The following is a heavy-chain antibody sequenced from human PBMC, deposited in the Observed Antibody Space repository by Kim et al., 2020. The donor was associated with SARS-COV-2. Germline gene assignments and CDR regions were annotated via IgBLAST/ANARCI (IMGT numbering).Heavy chain of an antibody. CDR2: ISSSGSTI. CDR3: ARDPYYYGSGRKPAYYYGMDV. D-gene: IGHD3-10*01. V-gene: IGHV3-11*01. Sequence: GGSLRLSCAASGFTFSDYYMSWIRQAPGKGLEWVSYISSSGSTIYYADSVKGRFTISRDNAKNSLYLQMNSLRAEDTAVYYCARDPYYYGSGRKPAYYYGMDVWGQGTTVTVSS. J-gene: IGHJ6*02. CDR1: GFTFSDYY.